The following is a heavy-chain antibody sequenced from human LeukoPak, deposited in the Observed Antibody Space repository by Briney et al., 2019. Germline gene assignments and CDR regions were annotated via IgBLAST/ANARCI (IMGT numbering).Heavy chain of an antibody. D-gene: IGHD7-27*01. CDR1: GFTFRNYV. CDR3: ATSLGPLTEY. V-gene: IGHV3-30-3*01. CDR2: TSSDLNVK. J-gene: IGHJ4*02. Sequence: GGSLRLSCAASGFTFRNYVIHWVRQAPGKGLEWVAVTSSDLNVKLYADSVKGRFTISRDNSRSTLYLQMNRLRAEDTAVYYCATSLGPLTEYWGQGTLVTVSS.